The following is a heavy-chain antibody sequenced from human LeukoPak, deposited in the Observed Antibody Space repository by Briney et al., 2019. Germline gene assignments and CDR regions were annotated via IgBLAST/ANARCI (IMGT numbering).Heavy chain of an antibody. CDR1: GFTVSSNY. CDR3: ARDRHYYGMDV. J-gene: IGHJ6*02. Sequence: GGSLRLSCAVSGFTVSSNYMSWVRQAPGKGLEWVSVIYSGGSTYYADSVKGRFTISRDNSKNTLYLQINSLRAEDTAVYYCARDRHYYGMDVWGQGTTVTVSS. V-gene: IGHV3-66*01. CDR2: IYSGGST.